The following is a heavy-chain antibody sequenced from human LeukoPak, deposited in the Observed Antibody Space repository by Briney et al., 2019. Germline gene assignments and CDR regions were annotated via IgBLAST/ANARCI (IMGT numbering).Heavy chain of an antibody. CDR3: ARDRRDGYNFNWFDP. CDR1: GYTFTSYY. J-gene: IGHJ5*02. CDR2: INPSGGST. Sequence: ASVKVSCKASGYTFTSYYMHWVRQAPGQGLEWMGIINPSGGSTSYAQKFQGRVTMTRDTSTSTVYMELSSLRSEDTAVYYCARDRRDGYNFNWFDPRGQGTLVTVSS. D-gene: IGHD5-24*01. V-gene: IGHV1-46*01.